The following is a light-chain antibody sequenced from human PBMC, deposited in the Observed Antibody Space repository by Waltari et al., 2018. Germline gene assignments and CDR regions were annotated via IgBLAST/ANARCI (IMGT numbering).Light chain of an antibody. CDR3: QQYYRTPQT. CDR2: WAS. Sequence: IVMTQSADSLAVTLGETAAINCKSSQSVLSSSTGRNYLAWYQVKTAQSPKLLIYWASIRESGVPERFAGSGSGTDFTLTIDNLQAEDMAVYYCQQYYRTPQTFGQGTRLEI. V-gene: IGKV4-1*01. J-gene: IGKJ5*01. CDR1: QSVLSSSTGRNY.